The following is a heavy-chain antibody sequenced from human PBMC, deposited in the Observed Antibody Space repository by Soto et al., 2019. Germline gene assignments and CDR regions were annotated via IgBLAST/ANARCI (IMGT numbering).Heavy chain of an antibody. D-gene: IGHD3-22*01. CDR2: IIPIFGTA. J-gene: IGHJ4*02. Sequence: QVQLVQSGAEVKKPGSSVKVSCKASGGTFSSYAISWVRQAPGQGLEWMGGIIPIFGTANYAQKFQGRVTITADESTSTDYMELSRLRSEDTAVYYCARYYYDSSGYLGPFDYWGQGTLVTVSS. V-gene: IGHV1-69*01. CDR1: GGTFSSYA. CDR3: ARYYYDSSGYLGPFDY.